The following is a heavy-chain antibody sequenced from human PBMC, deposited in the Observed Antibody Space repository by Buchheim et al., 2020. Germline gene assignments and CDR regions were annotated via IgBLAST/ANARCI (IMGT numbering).Heavy chain of an antibody. CDR3: SRAEDY. D-gene: IGHD1-14*01. CDR2: IKHDGTAQ. Sequence: EVQLVESGGGLVQPGGSLRLSCGASGFTFSSYWMSWVRQAPGKGLELVANIKHDGTAQFHVDSVKGRFPISRDNATNSLYLQMNSLRVEDTAVYYCSRAEDYWGQGTL. J-gene: IGHJ4*02. CDR1: GFTFSSYW. V-gene: IGHV3-7*01.